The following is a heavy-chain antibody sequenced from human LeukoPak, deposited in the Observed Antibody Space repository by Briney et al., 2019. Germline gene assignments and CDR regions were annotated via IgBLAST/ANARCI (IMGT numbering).Heavy chain of an antibody. V-gene: IGHV1-46*01. CDR1: GFTFTSYY. Sequence: ASVNVSSKASGFTFTSYYMHGVRQAPGQGLEWMGRINPTSGSTSYAQKFQGRVTMTSDTSTSTVYMELSSLRSEDTAVYYCARSGDDSSGSRAFDIWGEGTMVTVSS. CDR3: ARSGDDSSGSRAFDI. D-gene: IGHD3-22*01. CDR2: INPTSGST. J-gene: IGHJ3*02.